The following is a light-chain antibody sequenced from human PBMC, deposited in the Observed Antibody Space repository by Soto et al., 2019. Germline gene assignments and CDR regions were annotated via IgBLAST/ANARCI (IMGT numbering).Light chain of an antibody. J-gene: IGKJ4*01. Sequence: EFVMTQSPATLSVSRGDGAALSCRASQGVGSNLAWYQQKPGQAPRLLVYDASNRATGIPARFSGSGSGTQFTLTISSLQSEDFAVYYCQQHNNWPLTFGGGTKVDIK. V-gene: IGKV3D-15*01. CDR3: QQHNNWPLT. CDR1: QGVGSN. CDR2: DAS.